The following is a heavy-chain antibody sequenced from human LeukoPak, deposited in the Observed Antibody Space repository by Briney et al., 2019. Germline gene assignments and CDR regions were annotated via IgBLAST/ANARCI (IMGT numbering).Heavy chain of an antibody. J-gene: IGHJ3*02. Sequence: SETLSLTCAVYGGSFSGYYWSWIRQPPGKGLEWIGEINHSGSTNYNPSLKSRVTISVDTSKNQFSLKLSSVTAADTAVYYCARRLGMFGASDIWGQGTMVTVSS. CDR2: INHSGST. CDR1: GGSFSGYY. CDR3: ARRLGMFGASDI. V-gene: IGHV4-34*01. D-gene: IGHD3-16*01.